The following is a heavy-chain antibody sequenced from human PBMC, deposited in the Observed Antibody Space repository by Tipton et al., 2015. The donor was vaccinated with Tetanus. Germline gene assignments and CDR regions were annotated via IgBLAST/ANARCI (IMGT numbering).Heavy chain of an antibody. Sequence: TLSLTCTVSGGSISSSSYYWGWIRQPPGKGLEWIGSIYYSGSTYYNPSLKSRVTISVDTSKNQFSLKLSSVTAADTAVYYCASVNAPLYYYGMDVWGQGTTVTVSS. CDR2: IYYSGST. CDR3: ASVNAPLYYYGMDV. V-gene: IGHV4-39*01. CDR1: GGSISSSSYY. J-gene: IGHJ6*02.